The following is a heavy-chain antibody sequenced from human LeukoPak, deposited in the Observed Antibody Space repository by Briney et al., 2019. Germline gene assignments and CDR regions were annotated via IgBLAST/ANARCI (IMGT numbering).Heavy chain of an antibody. D-gene: IGHD3-22*01. V-gene: IGHV4-59*08. Sequence: SETLSLTCTVSGGSISSYYWSWIRQPPGKGLEWIGYIYYSGSTNYNPSLKSRVTISVDTSKNQFSLKLSSVTAADMAVYYCARAGAYYYDSSGYYYEKAAFDIWGQGTMVTVSS. CDR1: GGSISSYY. CDR2: IYYSGST. CDR3: ARAGAYYYDSSGYYYEKAAFDI. J-gene: IGHJ3*02.